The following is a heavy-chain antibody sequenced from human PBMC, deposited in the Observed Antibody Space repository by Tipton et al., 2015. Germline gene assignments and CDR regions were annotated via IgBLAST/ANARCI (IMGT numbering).Heavy chain of an antibody. V-gene: IGHV4-59*01. Sequence: TLSLTCTVYGGSFSGYYWSWIRQPPGKGLEWIGFIYSSAYTNYNPSLMSRVTIGGDTSKNQFSLKLTSVTAADTAVYYCARGGNNWFDPWAQGTVVTVSS. J-gene: IGHJ5*02. CDR1: GGSFSGYY. CDR3: ARGGNNWFDP. D-gene: IGHD2-15*01. CDR2: IYSSAYT.